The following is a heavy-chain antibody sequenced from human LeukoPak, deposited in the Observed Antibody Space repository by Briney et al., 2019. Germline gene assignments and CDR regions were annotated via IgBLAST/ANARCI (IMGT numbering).Heavy chain of an antibody. J-gene: IGHJ6*02. V-gene: IGHV3-7*03. CDR3: ARVEMAAALYYYYYGMDV. CDR1: GFTFSRYW. D-gene: IGHD6-13*01. Sequence: GGPLRLSCAASGFTFSRYWMSWVRQAPGKGLEWVANIKQDGSEKFYVDSVKGRFTISRDNAKNSLYLQMNSLRAEDTAVYYCARVEMAAALYYYYYGMDVWGQGTTVTVSS. CDR2: IKQDGSEK.